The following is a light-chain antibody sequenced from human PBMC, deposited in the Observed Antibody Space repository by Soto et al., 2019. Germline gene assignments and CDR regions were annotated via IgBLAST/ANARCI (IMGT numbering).Light chain of an antibody. Sequence: EVILTQSPATLSLSPGRRATLSCRASQSVKTFLVWYQHRPGQAPRVLIYDASHRASGIPARFSGSGSGTDFTLTISSLEPEDAALYYCQQRSNWPPIPFGQGRLLEVK. CDR3: QQRSNWPPIP. J-gene: IGKJ5*01. CDR1: QSVKTF. CDR2: DAS. V-gene: IGKV3-11*01.